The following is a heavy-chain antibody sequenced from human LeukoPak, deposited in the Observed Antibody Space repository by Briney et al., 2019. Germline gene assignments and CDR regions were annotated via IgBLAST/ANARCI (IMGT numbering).Heavy chain of an antibody. J-gene: IGHJ1*01. CDR2: INHGGST. CDR3: ARYLDYGGNSRVFQH. V-gene: IGHV4-34*01. CDR1: GGSFSGYY. D-gene: IGHD4-23*01. Sequence: PSETLSLTCAVYGGSFSGYYWTWIRQPPGKGLEWIGEINHGGSTNYNPSLKSRVTISVDTSKNQFSLKLSSVTAADTAVYYCARYLDYGGNSRVFQHWGQGTLVTVSS.